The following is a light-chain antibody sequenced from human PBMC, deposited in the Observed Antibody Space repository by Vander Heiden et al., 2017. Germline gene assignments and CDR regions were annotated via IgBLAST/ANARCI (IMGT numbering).Light chain of an antibody. Sequence: QSVLTQPPSASGTPGQSVTISCSGSSSNIGSNSVNWYQQFPGTAPKLLLYINTRRPSGVPDRFSGSRSGTSASLAISGLQSEDEADYYCAVWDNSLGGWVFGGGTKLTVL. V-gene: IGLV1-44*01. CDR2: INT. CDR3: AVWDNSLGGWV. CDR1: SSNIGSNS. J-gene: IGLJ3*02.